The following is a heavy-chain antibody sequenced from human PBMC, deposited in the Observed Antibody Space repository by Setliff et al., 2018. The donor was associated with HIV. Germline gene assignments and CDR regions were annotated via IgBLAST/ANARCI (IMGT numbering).Heavy chain of an antibody. CDR2: IYYSGTS. J-gene: IGHJ4*02. D-gene: IGHD5-18*01. Sequence: PSETLSLTCDVSGGSISSLSYYWGWIRQSPGKGLEWIGSIYYSGTSYYNPSLKSRVTMSVDTSKNQFSLKLNSVTAADTAVYFCARAPGYSYSFYFDSWGQGTLVTVSS. V-gene: IGHV4-39*07. CDR3: ARAPGYSYSFYFDS. CDR1: GGSISSLSYY.